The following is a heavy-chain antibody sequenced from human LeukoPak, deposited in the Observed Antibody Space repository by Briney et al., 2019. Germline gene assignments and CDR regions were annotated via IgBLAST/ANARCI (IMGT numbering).Heavy chain of an antibody. J-gene: IGHJ5*01. D-gene: IGHD3-22*01. CDR2: ISGVGGT. Sequence: GGSLRVSCASSGFTFSSYAVSWVRQAPRKGLEWVSAISGVGGTYYADSVKGRFTISRDNLKNTLYLQMNSLRAEDTAVYYCAKTSGYYDSWGQGTLVTVSS. V-gene: IGHV3-23*01. CDR3: AKTSGYYDS. CDR1: GFTFSSYA.